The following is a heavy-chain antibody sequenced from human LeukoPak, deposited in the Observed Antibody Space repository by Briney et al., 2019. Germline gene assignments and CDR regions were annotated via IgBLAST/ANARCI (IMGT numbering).Heavy chain of an antibody. D-gene: IGHD2-2*01. J-gene: IGHJ5*02. CDR1: GYTFTSYG. Sequence: ASVKVSCKASGYTFTSYGISWVRQAPGQGLEWMGWISAYNGNTNYAQKLQGRVTMTTDTSTSTAYMELSSLRSEDTAVYYCARDIRGYCSSTSCSNWFDPWGQGTLVTVSS. V-gene: IGHV1-18*01. CDR3: ARDIRGYCSSTSCSNWFDP. CDR2: ISAYNGNT.